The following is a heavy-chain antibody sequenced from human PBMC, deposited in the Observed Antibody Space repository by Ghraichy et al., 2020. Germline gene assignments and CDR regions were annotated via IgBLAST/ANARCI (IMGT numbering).Heavy chain of an antibody. V-gene: IGHV3-74*01. CDR1: GFTFSNYW. CDR2: INDYGTFV. CDR3: ANDHSGRYDF. J-gene: IGHJ4*02. D-gene: IGHD1-26*01. Sequence: GGSLRLSCAASGFTFSNYWMHWVRQVPGKGLVWVARINDYGTFVNYADSVKGRFTISRDNAKDTLYLQMNGLTAEDAAVYYCANDHSGRYDFWGPGTLVTVSS.